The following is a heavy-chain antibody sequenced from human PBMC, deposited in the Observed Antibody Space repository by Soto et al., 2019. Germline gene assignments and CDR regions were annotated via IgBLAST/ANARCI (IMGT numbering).Heavy chain of an antibody. CDR3: ARRRTSYAPKGDDAFDI. CDR2: IIPIFGTA. Sequence: QVQLVQSGAEVKKPGSSVKVSCKASGGTFSSYAISWVRQAPGQGLEWMGGIIPIFGTANYAQKFQGRVTITADESTSTAYMELSSLRSEDTAVYYCARRRTSYAPKGDDAFDIWGQGTMVTVSS. J-gene: IGHJ3*02. V-gene: IGHV1-69*01. D-gene: IGHD2-2*01. CDR1: GGTFSSYA.